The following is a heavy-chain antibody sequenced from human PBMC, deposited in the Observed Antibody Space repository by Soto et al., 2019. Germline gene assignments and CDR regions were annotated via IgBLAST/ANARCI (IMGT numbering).Heavy chain of an antibody. J-gene: IGHJ3*01. CDR3: ARAGHGNNLPYAFDV. Sequence: EVQLVESGGGLVQPGGSLRLSCAASGFTFSSYEMNWVRQAPGKGLEWVSFVTSGGSTISYADSVKGRFTISRDNAKNSLYLQMNSLRAEDTAIYYCARAGHGNNLPYAFDVWGQGTMVTVSS. CDR1: GFTFSSYE. D-gene: IGHD1-1*01. V-gene: IGHV3-48*03. CDR2: VTSGGSTI.